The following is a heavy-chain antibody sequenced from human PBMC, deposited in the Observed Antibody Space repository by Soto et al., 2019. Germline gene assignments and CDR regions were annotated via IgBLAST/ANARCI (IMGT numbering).Heavy chain of an antibody. CDR2: IYYSGST. J-gene: IGHJ3*02. Sequence: SETLSLTCTVSGGSISSYYWSWIRQPPGKGLEWIGYIYYSGSTNYNPSLKSRVTISVDTSKNQFSLKLSSVTAADTAVYYCARDPIRGADAFDIWGQGTMDTVSS. D-gene: IGHD3-10*01. CDR3: ARDPIRGADAFDI. V-gene: IGHV4-59*01. CDR1: GGSISSYY.